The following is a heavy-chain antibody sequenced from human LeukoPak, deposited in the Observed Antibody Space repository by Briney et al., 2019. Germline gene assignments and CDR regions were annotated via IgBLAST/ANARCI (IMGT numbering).Heavy chain of an antibody. J-gene: IGHJ4*02. V-gene: IGHV3-11*04. CDR3: AKDPRRIAAAGTNGDY. CDR2: ISGNGRDI. D-gene: IGHD6-13*01. Sequence: GGSLRLSCAASGFTFSDNYMTWVRQAPGRGLEWLSYISGNGRDIQYADSVKGRFTISRDNSKNTLYLQMNSLRAEDTAVYYCAKDPRRIAAAGTNGDYWGQGTLVTVSS. CDR1: GFTFSDNY.